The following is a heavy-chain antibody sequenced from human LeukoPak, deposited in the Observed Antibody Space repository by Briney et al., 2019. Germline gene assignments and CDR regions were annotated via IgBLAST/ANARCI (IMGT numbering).Heavy chain of an antibody. CDR1: GGTFSSYA. CDR3: ARAQLGYQLLLDY. J-gene: IGHJ4*02. CDR2: IIPIFGTA. D-gene: IGHD2-2*01. Sequence: SVKVSCKASGGTFSSYAISWVRQAPGQGLEWMGGIIPIFGTANYAQRFQGRVTITADKSTSTAYMELSSLRSEDTAVYYCARAQLGYQLLLDYWGQGTLVTVSS. V-gene: IGHV1-69*06.